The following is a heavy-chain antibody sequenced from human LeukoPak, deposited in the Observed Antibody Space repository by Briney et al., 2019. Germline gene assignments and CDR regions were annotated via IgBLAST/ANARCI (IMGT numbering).Heavy chain of an antibody. Sequence: SGPTLVKPTQTLTLICTFSGFSLSTSGVGVGWIRQPPGKALEWLALIYWDDDKRYSPSLKSRLTITKDTSKNQVVLTMTNMDPVDTATYYCAHSLGYCSGGSCPNWFDPWGQGTLVTVSS. CDR2: IYWDDDK. J-gene: IGHJ5*02. CDR1: GFSLSTSGVG. D-gene: IGHD2-15*01. V-gene: IGHV2-5*02. CDR3: AHSLGYCSGGSCPNWFDP.